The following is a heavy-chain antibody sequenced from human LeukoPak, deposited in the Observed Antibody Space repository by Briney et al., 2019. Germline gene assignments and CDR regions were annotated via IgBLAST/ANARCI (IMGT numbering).Heavy chain of an antibody. J-gene: IGHJ4*02. CDR3: ARVGGDY. CDR1: GGSFSGYY. V-gene: IGHV4-34*01. CDR2: INHSGST. D-gene: IGHD1-26*01. Sequence: SETLSLTCAVYGGSFSGYYWSWIRQPPGKGLEWIGEINHSGSTNYNPSLKSRVTISVDTSKNQFSLKLSSVTAADTAVYYYARVGGDYWGQGTLVTVSS.